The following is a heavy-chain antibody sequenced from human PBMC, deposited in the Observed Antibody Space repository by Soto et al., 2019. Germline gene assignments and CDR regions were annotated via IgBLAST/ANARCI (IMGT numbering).Heavy chain of an antibody. CDR1: GGSISSGDYY. J-gene: IGHJ6*02. V-gene: IGHV4-30-4*01. D-gene: IGHD1-26*01. CDR3: ARAEGYLGGGYYYYYGMDV. Sequence: QVQLQESGPGLVKPSQTLSLTCTVSGGSISSGDYYWSWIRQPPGKGLEWIRYIYYSGSTYYNPSLKSRFTISVYTSKNQFSLNLSSVTAADTAVYYCARAEGYLGGGYYYYYGMDVCGQGTTVTVSS. CDR2: IYYSGST.